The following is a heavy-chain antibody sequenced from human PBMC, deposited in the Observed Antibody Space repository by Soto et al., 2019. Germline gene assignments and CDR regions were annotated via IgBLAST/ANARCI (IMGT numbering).Heavy chain of an antibody. CDR1: GGSISSYY. V-gene: IGHV4-59*01. J-gene: IGHJ6*02. CDR3: ARDRRYCSGGSCHYGMDV. D-gene: IGHD2-15*01. CDR2: IYYSGST. Sequence: ETLSLTCTVSGGSISSYYWSWIRQPPGKGLEWIGYIYYSGSTNYNPSLKSRVTISVDTSKNQFSLKLSSVTAADTAVYYCARDRRYCSGGSCHYGMDVWGQGTTVTVSS.